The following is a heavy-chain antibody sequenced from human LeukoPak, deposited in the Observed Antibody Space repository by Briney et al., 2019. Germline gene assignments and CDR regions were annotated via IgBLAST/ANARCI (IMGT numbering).Heavy chain of an antibody. CDR1: GGSITSYY. V-gene: IGHV4-59*12. D-gene: IGHD3-10*01. J-gene: IGHJ3*02. Sequence: SETLSLTCTVSGGSITSYYRSWIRQSPGKGLEWIGFMYYSGTTNYNPSLKSRVTISLGMSKNQFSLKMSSVTAADTAVYYCARVYGSRAFDIWGQGTLVTVSS. CDR3: ARVYGSRAFDI. CDR2: MYYSGTT.